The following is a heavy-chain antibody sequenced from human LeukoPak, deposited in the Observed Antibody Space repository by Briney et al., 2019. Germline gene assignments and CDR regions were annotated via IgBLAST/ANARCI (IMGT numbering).Heavy chain of an antibody. D-gene: IGHD3-10*01. CDR3: ARGFYGSGSQFDY. CDR2: IFHTGHT. V-gene: IGHV4-30-2*01. CDR1: GGSISSGDYP. J-gene: IGHJ4*02. Sequence: SQTLSLTCAVSGGSISSGDYPWSWIRQPPGKGLEWIGYIFHTGHTSYNPSLKSRVTISVDMSKNQLSLKLSSVTAADTAVYYCARGFYGSGSQFDYWGQGTLVTVSS.